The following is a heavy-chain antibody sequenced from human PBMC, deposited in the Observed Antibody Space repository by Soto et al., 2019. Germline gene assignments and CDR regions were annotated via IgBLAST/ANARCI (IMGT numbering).Heavy chain of an antibody. CDR1: GYTFPSST. Sequence: QVQLVQSGAEVKKPGASVKVSCKASGYTFPSSTISWVRQAPGQGLEWMGWISAYNGNTKYAQKLQGRVTMTTDTSTRTGYMELRDLRSDDTAMYFCAIANYGDNDYWGQGTLVTVSS. V-gene: IGHV1-18*01. J-gene: IGHJ4*02. CDR3: AIANYGDNDY. D-gene: IGHD4-17*01. CDR2: ISAYNGNT.